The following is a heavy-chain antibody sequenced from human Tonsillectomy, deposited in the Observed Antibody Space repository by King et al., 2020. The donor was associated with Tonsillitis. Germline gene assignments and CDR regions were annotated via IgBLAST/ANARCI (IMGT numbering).Heavy chain of an antibody. CDR2: IYPSFGSA. J-gene: IGHJ4*02. V-gene: IGHV1-46*01. CDR3: ARETEAIGPDYFDY. D-gene: IGHD2-21*01. Sequence: QLVQSGAEVKKPGASVKVSCKASGYTFTSYLMNWVRQAPEQVLVWMGIIYPSFGSARYAQKFQGRVTMTWDTATSTVYMELSSLRSEDTAVYFCARETEAIGPDYFDYWGQGTPVTVSS. CDR1: GYTFTSYL.